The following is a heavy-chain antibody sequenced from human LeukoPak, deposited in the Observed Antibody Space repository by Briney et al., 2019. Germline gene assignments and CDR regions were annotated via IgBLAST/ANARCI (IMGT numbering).Heavy chain of an antibody. CDR2: IYYSGST. D-gene: IGHD3-22*01. J-gene: IGHJ5*02. Sequence: SETLSLTCTVSGGSISSYYWRWIRQPPGKGLEWIGYIYYSGSTNYNPSLKSRVTISVDTSKNQFSLKVTSVTAADTAVYYCARTFYYDSSGYYDGFDPWGQGTLVTVSS. CDR1: GGSISSYY. CDR3: ARTFYYDSSGYYDGFDP. V-gene: IGHV4-59*01.